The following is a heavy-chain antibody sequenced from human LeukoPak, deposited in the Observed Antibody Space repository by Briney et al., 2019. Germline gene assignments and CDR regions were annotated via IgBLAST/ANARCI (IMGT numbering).Heavy chain of an antibody. CDR3: ARGNTIFGVVIGPNWFDP. CDR2: TYYRSKWYN. D-gene: IGHD3-3*01. V-gene: IGHV6-1*01. CDR1: GDSVSSNSAA. J-gene: IGHJ5*02. Sequence: SQTLSLTCAISGDSVSSNSAAWNWIRQSPSRGLEWLGRTYYRSKWYNDYAVSVKSRITINPDTSKNQFSLQLNSVTPEDTAVYYCARGNTIFGVVIGPNWFDPWGQGTLVTVSS.